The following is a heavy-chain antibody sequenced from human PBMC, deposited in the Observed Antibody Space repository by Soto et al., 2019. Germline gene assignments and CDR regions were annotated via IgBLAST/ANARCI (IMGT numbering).Heavy chain of an antibody. CDR3: RVQPSWFDP. D-gene: IGHD6-13*01. Sequence: EVQLVESGGGLVQPGVSLRLSCVASGFTFSTYSMNWVRQAPGKGLEWLSYISSSRSTIYYADSVKGRFTVSRDNAQYSLYLQMNSLRAKDTAVYYCRVQPSWFDPWGKGTLVTVSS. V-gene: IGHV3-48*01. CDR1: GFTFSTYS. J-gene: IGHJ5*02. CDR2: ISSSRSTI.